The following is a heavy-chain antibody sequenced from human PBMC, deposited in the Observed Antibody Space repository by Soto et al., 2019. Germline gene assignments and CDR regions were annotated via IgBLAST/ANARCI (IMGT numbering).Heavy chain of an antibody. Sequence: PSETLSLTCTVSGGSISSGDYYWSWIRQPPGKGLEWIGYIYYSGSTYYNPSLKSRVTISVDTSKNQFSLKLSSVTAADTAVYYCARVALGSYFDYWGQGTLVTVSS. J-gene: IGHJ4*02. CDR2: IYYSGST. D-gene: IGHD3-10*01. V-gene: IGHV4-30-4*02. CDR3: ARVALGSYFDY. CDR1: GGSISSGDYY.